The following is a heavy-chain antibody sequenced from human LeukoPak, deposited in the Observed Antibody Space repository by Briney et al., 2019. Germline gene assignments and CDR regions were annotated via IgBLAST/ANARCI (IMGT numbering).Heavy chain of an antibody. J-gene: IGHJ4*02. CDR3: ARIGTNGVHLGGFFDY. Sequence: GGSLRLSCAASGFTFSSYSMNWVRQAPGKGLEWVSSISGSSYYIYYADSVKGRFTISRDNAQNTLYLQMNSLRAEDTAVYFCARIGTNGVHLGGFFDYWGQGTLVTVSS. CDR2: ISGSSYYI. V-gene: IGHV3-21*01. D-gene: IGHD2-8*01. CDR1: GFTFSSYS.